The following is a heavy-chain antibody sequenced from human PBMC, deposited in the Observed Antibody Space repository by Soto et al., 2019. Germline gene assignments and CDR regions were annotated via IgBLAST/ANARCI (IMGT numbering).Heavy chain of an antibody. Sequence: ASVKVSCKASGYTFTSYAMHWVRQAPGQRLEWMGWINAGNGNTKYSQKFQGRVTITRDTSASTAYMELSSLRSEDTAVYYCARERGRQYYGSGSYYRSLAPWFDPWGQGTLVIVSS. D-gene: IGHD3-10*01. V-gene: IGHV1-3*01. CDR1: GYTFTSYA. CDR2: INAGNGNT. J-gene: IGHJ5*02. CDR3: ARERGRQYYGSGSYYRSLAPWFDP.